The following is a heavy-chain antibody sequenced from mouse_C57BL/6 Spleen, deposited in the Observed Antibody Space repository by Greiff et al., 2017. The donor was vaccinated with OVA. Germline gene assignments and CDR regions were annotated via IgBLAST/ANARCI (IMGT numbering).Heavy chain of an antibody. Sequence: QVQLQQPGAELVKPGASVKMSCKASGYTFTSYWITWVKQRPGQGLEWIGDIYPGSGSTNYNEKFKSKATLTVDTSSSTAYMQLSSLTSEDSAVYYCARSRDGYYLAWFAYWGQGTLVTVSA. CDR1: GYTFTSYW. D-gene: IGHD2-3*01. V-gene: IGHV1-55*01. CDR3: ARSRDGYYLAWFAY. CDR2: IYPGSGST. J-gene: IGHJ3*01.